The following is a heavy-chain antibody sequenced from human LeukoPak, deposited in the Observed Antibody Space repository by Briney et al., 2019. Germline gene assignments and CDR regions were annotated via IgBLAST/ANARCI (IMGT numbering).Heavy chain of an antibody. D-gene: IGHD3-10*01. CDR2: INPNSGGT. V-gene: IGHV1-2*02. J-gene: IGHJ6*03. CDR3: ASLYGSGSYSAYYYYMDV. CDR1: GYTFTGYY. Sequence: ASVKVSCKASGYTFTGYYMHWVRQAPGQGLEWMGWINPNSGGTNYAQKFQGRVTMTRDTSISTAYMELSRLRSDDTAVYDCASLYGSGSYSAYYYYMDVWGKGTTVTISS.